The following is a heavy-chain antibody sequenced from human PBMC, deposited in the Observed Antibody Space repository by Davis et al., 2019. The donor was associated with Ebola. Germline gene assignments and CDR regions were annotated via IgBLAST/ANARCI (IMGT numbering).Heavy chain of an antibody. Sequence: GGSLRLSCAASGFTFSGYWMSWVRQAPGKGLEWVANIKQDGSEKYYVDSVKGRFTISRDNAKNSLYLQMNSLRAEDTAVYYCARGGIVVVVAVWGQGTLVTVSS. CDR1: GFTFSGYW. CDR2: IKQDGSEK. V-gene: IGHV3-7*01. J-gene: IGHJ4*02. D-gene: IGHD2-15*01. CDR3: ARGGIVVVVAV.